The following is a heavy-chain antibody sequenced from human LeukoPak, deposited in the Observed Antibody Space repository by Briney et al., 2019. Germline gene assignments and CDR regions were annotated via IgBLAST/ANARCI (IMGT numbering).Heavy chain of an antibody. V-gene: IGHV1-18*01. CDR1: GYTFTTYG. CDR2: FSAYNGHT. CDR3: ARDRYRYDSSVDAFDI. Sequence: ASVKVSFTASGYTFTTYGISWVRQAPGQGLEWMAWFSAYNGHTNYAQNFQDRVTMTTDTSTSTAYMELRSLRSDDTAVYYCARDRYRYDSSVDAFDIWGQGTMVTVSS. J-gene: IGHJ3*02. D-gene: IGHD3-22*01.